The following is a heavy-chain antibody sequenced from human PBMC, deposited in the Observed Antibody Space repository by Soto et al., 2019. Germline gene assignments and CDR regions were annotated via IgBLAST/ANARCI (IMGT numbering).Heavy chain of an antibody. V-gene: IGHV5-51*01. J-gene: IGHJ4*02. CDR2: IYPGDSDT. CDR3: ASATYCGGDCNPGYSDY. D-gene: IGHD2-21*01. CDR1: GSISGSKLTTYW. Sequence: PGESLRISCRISGSISGSKLTTYWLGWVRQMPGKGLEWMGIIYPGDSDTKYNPSFQGHVTISGDKSSRTAYLQWNSLRASDTAMYFCASATYCGGDCNPGYSDYSGLGTLVTVSS.